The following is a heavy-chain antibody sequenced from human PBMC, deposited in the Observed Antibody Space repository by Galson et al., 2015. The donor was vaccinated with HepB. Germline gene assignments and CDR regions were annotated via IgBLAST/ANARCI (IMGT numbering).Heavy chain of an antibody. Sequence: SLRLSCAASGFTFSSYAMHWVRQAPGKGLEWVAVISYDGSNKYYADSVKGRFTISRDNSKNTLYLQMNSLRAEDTAVYYCARDFYVALGALDYWGQGTLVTVSS. J-gene: IGHJ4*02. CDR2: ISYDGSNK. CDR1: GFTFSSYA. D-gene: IGHD3-16*01. V-gene: IGHV3-30*04. CDR3: ARDFYVALGALDY.